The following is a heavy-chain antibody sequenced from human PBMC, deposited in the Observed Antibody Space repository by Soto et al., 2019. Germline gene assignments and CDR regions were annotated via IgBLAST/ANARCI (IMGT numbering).Heavy chain of an antibody. CDR2: ISAYNGNT. D-gene: IGHD3-10*01. CDR3: ARAPKSLVWFGELADYGMDV. CDR1: GYTFTSYG. V-gene: IGHV1-18*01. Sequence: ASVKVSCKASGYTFTSYGISWVRQAPGQGLEWMGWISAYNGNTNYAQKLQGRVTMTTDTSTSTAYMELRSLRSDDTAVYYFARAPKSLVWFGELADYGMDVWGQGTTVTVSS. J-gene: IGHJ6*02.